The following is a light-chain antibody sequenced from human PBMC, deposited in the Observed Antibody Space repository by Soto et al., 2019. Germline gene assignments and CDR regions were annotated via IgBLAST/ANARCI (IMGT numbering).Light chain of an antibody. CDR2: SNN. CDR1: SSNIGSNT. CDR3: AAWDDSLNGVV. Sequence: QTVVTQPPSASGTPEQRVTISCSGSSSNIGSNTVHWYQHLPGTAPKLLIYSNNQRPPGVPDRFSGSKSGTSASLAISGLQSDDEADYYCAAWDDSLNGVVFGGGTKVTVL. V-gene: IGLV1-44*01. J-gene: IGLJ2*01.